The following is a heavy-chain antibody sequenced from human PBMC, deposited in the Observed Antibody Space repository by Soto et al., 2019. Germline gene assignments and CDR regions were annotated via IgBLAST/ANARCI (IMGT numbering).Heavy chain of an antibody. CDR1: GYSFTSYW. D-gene: IGHD2-2*01. V-gene: IGHV5-10-1*01. Sequence: PGESLKISCKGSGYSFTSYWISWVRQMPGKGLEWMGRIDPSDSYTNYSPSFQGHVTISADKSISTAYLQWSSLKASDTAMYYCARRIGHCSSTSCQAPDYWGQGTLVTVSS. J-gene: IGHJ4*02. CDR3: ARRIGHCSSTSCQAPDY. CDR2: IDPSDSYT.